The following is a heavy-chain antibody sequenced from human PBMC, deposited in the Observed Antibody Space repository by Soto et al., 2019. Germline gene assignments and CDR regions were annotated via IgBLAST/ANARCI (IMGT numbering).Heavy chain of an antibody. D-gene: IGHD3-10*01. CDR2: IYYSGST. J-gene: IGHJ5*02. CDR3: ARDRLKGLLWFGESPDNWFDP. Sequence: SETLSLTCTVSGGSVSSSSYYWGWVRQPPGKGLEWIGCIYYSGSTNHNPSLKSRVTISVDKSKNQFSLKLSSVTAADTAVYYCARDRLKGLLWFGESPDNWFDPWGQGTLVTVSS. CDR1: GGSVSSSSYY. V-gene: IGHV4-61*01.